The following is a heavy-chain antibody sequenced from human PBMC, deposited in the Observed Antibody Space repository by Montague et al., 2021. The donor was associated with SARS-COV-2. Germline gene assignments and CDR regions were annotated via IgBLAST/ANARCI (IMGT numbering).Heavy chain of an antibody. CDR2: IYYRGST. V-gene: IGHV4-39*01. J-gene: IGHJ4*02. CDR3: ARHGSSGYFDWLGD. Sequence: SETLSLTCTVSGGSISSSRYYWGWIRQPPGKGLEWLGSIYYRGSTYYNPSLKSRVTISVDTSKNQFSLKLSSVTAADTAVYYCARHGSSGYFDWLGDWGQGTLVTVSS. D-gene: IGHD3-9*01. CDR1: GGSISSSRYY.